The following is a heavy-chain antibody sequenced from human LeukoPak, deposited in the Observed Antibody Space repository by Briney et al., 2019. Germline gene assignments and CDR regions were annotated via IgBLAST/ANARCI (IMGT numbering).Heavy chain of an antibody. D-gene: IGHD6-13*01. CDR3: ARLKRTGGILGY. V-gene: IGHV4-39*01. Sequence: PSETLSLTCTVSGGSISSSSYYWGWIRQPPGKGVEWIGSIYYSGSTYYNPSLKSRVTISVDTSKNQFSLKLSSVTAADTAVYYCARLKRTGGILGYWGQGTLVTVSS. J-gene: IGHJ4*02. CDR1: GGSISSSSYY. CDR2: IYYSGST.